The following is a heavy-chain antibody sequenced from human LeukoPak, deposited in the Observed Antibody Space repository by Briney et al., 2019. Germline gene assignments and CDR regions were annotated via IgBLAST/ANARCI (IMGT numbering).Heavy chain of an antibody. Sequence: ASVKVSCKASGYTFTGYYMHWVRQAPGQGLEWIGWINPNSGGTNYAQKFQGRVTMTRDTSISTAYMELSRLRSDDTAVYYCARISFELRAPSFDPWGQGTLVTVSS. CDR1: GYTFTGYY. CDR2: INPNSGGT. J-gene: IGHJ5*02. CDR3: ARISFELRAPSFDP. V-gene: IGHV1-2*02. D-gene: IGHD1-26*01.